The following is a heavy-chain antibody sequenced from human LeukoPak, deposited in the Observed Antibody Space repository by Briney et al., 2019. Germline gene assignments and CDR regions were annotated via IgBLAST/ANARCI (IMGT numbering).Heavy chain of an antibody. J-gene: IGHJ4*02. CDR2: IYSATDT. Sequence: PGGSLRLSCAASGFSVSGNYMSWVRQAPGKGLQWVSLIYSATDTYYADSVKGRFTISRDNSKNTLYLQMNSLRAEDTAVYYCARGVEGYYGSGSYFNYWGQGTLVTVSS. CDR1: GFSVSGNY. D-gene: IGHD3-10*01. CDR3: ARGVEGYYGSGSYFNY. V-gene: IGHV3-53*01.